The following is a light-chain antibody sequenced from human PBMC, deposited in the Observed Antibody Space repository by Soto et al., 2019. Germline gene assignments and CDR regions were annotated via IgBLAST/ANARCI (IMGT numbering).Light chain of an antibody. Sequence: QLVLTQPPSASASLGASVTLTCTLSSGYSNYNVDWYEQRPGKGHRFVMRVGTGGIVGSKGDGIPDRFSVLGSGLNRYLTIKNIQEEDESDYHCGADHGSGSNFVVVFGGGTKLTVL. CDR3: GADHGSGSNFVVV. CDR1: SGYSNYN. J-gene: IGLJ2*01. CDR2: VGTGGIVG. V-gene: IGLV9-49*01.